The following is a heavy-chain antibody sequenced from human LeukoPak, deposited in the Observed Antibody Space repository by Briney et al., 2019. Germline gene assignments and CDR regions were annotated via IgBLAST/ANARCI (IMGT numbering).Heavy chain of an antibody. CDR3: ASVPMTTLFFDH. CDR2: MYFSGYT. V-gene: IGHV4-59*11. CDR1: GGFISSHY. J-gene: IGHJ4*02. Sequence: SETLSLTCTVPGGFISSHYWSWLRQPPGKGLQWIGYMYFSGYTKYNPSLKSRLTISRDTSRNRFSLSLISVTPADTAVYYCASVPMTTLFFDHWGKGSLVIVFS. D-gene: IGHD1-1*01.